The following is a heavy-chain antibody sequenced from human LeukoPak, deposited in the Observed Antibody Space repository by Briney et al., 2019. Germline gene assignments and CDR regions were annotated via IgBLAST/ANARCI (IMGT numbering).Heavy chain of an antibody. CDR2: ISSSSSYI. D-gene: IGHD5-24*01. J-gene: IGHJ4*02. Sequence: GGSLRLSCAASGFTFSSYSMNWVRQAPGKGLEWVSSISSSSSYIYYADSVKGRFTISRDNAKNSLYLQMNSLRSEDTAVYYCAKMSTAEVCFDYWGQGTLVTVSS. CDR1: GFTFSSYS. CDR3: AKMSTAEVCFDY. V-gene: IGHV3-21*04.